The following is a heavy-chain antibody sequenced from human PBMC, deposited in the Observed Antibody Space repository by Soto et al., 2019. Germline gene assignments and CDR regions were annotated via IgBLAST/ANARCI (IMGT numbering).Heavy chain of an antibody. J-gene: IGHJ6*03. CDR3: ARERYFGNTVSSAKTYYYYYYMDV. Sequence: ASVKVSCKASGYTFTSYDINWVRQATGQGLEWMGWMNPNSGNTGYAQKFQGRVTMTRNTSISTAYMELSSLRSEDTAVYYCARERYFGNTVSSAKTYYYYYYMDVWGKGTTVTVSS. CDR2: MNPNSGNT. D-gene: IGHD3-9*01. CDR1: GYTFTSYD. V-gene: IGHV1-8*01.